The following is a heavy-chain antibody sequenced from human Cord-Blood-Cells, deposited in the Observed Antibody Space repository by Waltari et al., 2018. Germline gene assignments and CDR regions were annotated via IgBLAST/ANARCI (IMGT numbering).Heavy chain of an antibody. CDR1: GYTLPGYY. V-gene: IGHV1-2*04. D-gene: IGHD1-26*01. CDR2: INPNSGGT. CDR3: ARTSIVGATRYYYYGMDV. Sequence: QVQLVQSGAEVKKPGASVKVSCKASGYTLPGYYMHWVRQAPGQGLEWMGWINPNSGGTNYAQKFQGWVTMTRDTSISTAYMELSRLRSDDTAVYYCARTSIVGATRYYYYGMDVWGQGTTVTVSS. J-gene: IGHJ6*02.